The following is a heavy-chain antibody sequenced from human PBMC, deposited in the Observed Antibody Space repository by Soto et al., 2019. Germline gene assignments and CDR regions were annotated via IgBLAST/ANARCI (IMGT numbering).Heavy chain of an antibody. CDR3: ARGGDLNSYGSHGGYYFDY. CDR1: GYTFTSYG. CDR2: ISAYNGNT. D-gene: IGHD5-18*01. V-gene: IGHV1-18*01. J-gene: IGHJ4*02. Sequence: ASVKVSCKASGYTFTSYGISWVRQAPGQGLEWMGWISAYNGNTNYAQKLQVRVTMTTETSTGTAYMELGSVRSDDTAVCDCARGGDLNSYGSHGGYYFDYWGQGTLVTVSS.